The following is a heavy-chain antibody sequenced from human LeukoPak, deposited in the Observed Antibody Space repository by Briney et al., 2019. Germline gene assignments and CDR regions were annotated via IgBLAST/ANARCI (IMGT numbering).Heavy chain of an antibody. D-gene: IGHD3/OR15-3a*01. CDR3: ARDSGLGLFGV. Sequence: GASVKVSCKASGYTFTSYGISWARQAPGQGLEWMGWISAYNGNTNYAQKLQDRVSMTTDTSTSTAHLELRSLRSEDTAIYYCARDSGLGLFGVWGQGTVVAVSS. V-gene: IGHV1-18*01. CDR1: GYTFTSYG. J-gene: IGHJ3*01. CDR2: ISAYNGNT.